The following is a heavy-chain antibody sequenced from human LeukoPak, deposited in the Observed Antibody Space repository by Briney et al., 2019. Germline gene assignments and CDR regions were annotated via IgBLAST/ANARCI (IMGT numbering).Heavy chain of an antibody. CDR2: IYYSGST. CDR1: GGSIRRYY. J-gene: IGHJ3*02. Sequence: SETLSLTCTVSGGSIRRYYWGWVREAPGEGMGGVGDIYYSGSTNYNPSLKSRVTISVDTSKNQFSLKLTSVTAADTAVFYCARVRGYSYGSDAFDIWGQGTMVTVSS. CDR3: ARVRGYSYGSDAFDI. V-gene: IGHV4-59*01. D-gene: IGHD5-18*01.